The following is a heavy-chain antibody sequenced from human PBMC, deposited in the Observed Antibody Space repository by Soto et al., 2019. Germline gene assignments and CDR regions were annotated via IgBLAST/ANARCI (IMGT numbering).Heavy chain of an antibody. Sequence: QVQLVESGGGVVQPGRSLRLSCAASGFTFSSYAMHWVRQAPGKGLEWVAVISYDGSNKYYADSVKGRFTISRDNSKNTLYLQMNSLRAEYTGVYYCARGDIIVGPTDAGTAAFVIWGQGTMVTVSS. CDR2: ISYDGSNK. V-gene: IGHV3-30-3*01. J-gene: IGHJ3*02. CDR3: ARGDIIVGPTDAGTAAFVI. CDR1: GFTFSSYA. D-gene: IGHD2-15*01.